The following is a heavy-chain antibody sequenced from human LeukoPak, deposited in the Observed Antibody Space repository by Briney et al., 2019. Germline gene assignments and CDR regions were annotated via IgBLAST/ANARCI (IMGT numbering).Heavy chain of an antibody. CDR2: ISSRSNTI. CDR3: AKDFGNN. CDR1: GFTFSSYS. V-gene: IGHV3-48*04. D-gene: IGHD1/OR15-1a*01. Sequence: PGGSLRLSCAASGFTFSSYSMNWVRQAPGKGLEWVSYISSRSNTIYYADSVKGRFTISRDNAKNSLYLQMNSLRAEDTALYYCAKDFGNNWGQGTLVTVSS. J-gene: IGHJ4*02.